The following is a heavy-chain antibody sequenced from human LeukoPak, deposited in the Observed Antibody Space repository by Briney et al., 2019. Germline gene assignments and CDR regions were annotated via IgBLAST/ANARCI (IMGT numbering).Heavy chain of an antibody. D-gene: IGHD6-19*01. CDR3: ARGRSVAVAVWSPPIDY. CDR2: INPNSGGT. Sequence: ASVKVSCKASGYTFTGYYMHWVRQAPGQGLEWMGWINPNSGGTNYAQRFQGRVTMTWDTSISTAYMELNRLTSDDTAVYYCARGRSVAVAVWSPPIDYWGQGTLITVSS. V-gene: IGHV1-2*02. CDR1: GYTFTGYY. J-gene: IGHJ4*02.